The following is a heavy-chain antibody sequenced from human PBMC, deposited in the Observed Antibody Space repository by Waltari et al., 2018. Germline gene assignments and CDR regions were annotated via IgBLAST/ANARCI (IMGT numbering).Heavy chain of an antibody. J-gene: IGHJ5*02. CDR2: IFPIFGTA. V-gene: IGHV1-69*01. Sequence: QVQLVQSGAEVKKPGSSVKVSCKASGGTFSSYAISWVRQAPGQGLEWMGGIFPIFGTANYAQKFQGRVTITADESTSTAYMELSSLRSEDTAVYYCARGYYQKWELAFNWFDPWGQGTLVTVSS. CDR3: ARGYYQKWELAFNWFDP. D-gene: IGHD1-26*01. CDR1: GGTFSSYA.